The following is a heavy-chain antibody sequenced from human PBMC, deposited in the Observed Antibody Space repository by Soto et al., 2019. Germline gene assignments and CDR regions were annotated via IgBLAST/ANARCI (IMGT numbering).Heavy chain of an antibody. Sequence: PSETLSLTCAVSGGSISSGGYSWSWIRQPPGKGLEWIGYIYHSGSTYYNPSLKSRVTISVDRSKNQFSLKLSSVTAADTAVYYCARGARGDAFDIWGQGTMVTVSS. CDR3: ARGARGDAFDI. J-gene: IGHJ3*02. CDR2: IYHSGST. V-gene: IGHV4-30-2*01. CDR1: GGSISSGGYS. D-gene: IGHD1-26*01.